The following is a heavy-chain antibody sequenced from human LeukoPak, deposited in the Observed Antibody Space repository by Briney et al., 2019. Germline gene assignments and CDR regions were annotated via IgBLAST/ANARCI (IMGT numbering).Heavy chain of an antibody. Sequence: GASQRLSCAATGFTFSDHNMGWMRQAPGKGLEWTSYMSGSGIYYADSVKGRFTISRDNAKNSLYLQMSSLRAEDSAVYFCARRSLTTGGHAFDVWGQGTLVTVSS. CDR1: GFTFSDHN. CDR3: ARRSLTTGGHAFDV. CDR2: MSGSGI. J-gene: IGHJ3*01. V-gene: IGHV3-11*01. D-gene: IGHD1-1*01.